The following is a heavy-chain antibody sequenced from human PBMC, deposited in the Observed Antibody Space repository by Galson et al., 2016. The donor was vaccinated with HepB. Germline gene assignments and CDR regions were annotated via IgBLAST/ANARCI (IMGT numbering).Heavy chain of an antibody. Sequence: SLRLSCAASGFTFSSYSMNWVRQAPGKGLEWVSYIGSSSRTIYYADSVKGRFTISRDNAKNSLYLQMNSLRDEDTAVYYCARRGRFGELLPDYWGQGTLVTVSS. J-gene: IGHJ4*02. CDR1: GFTFSSYS. CDR2: IGSSSRTI. V-gene: IGHV3-48*02. D-gene: IGHD3-10*01. CDR3: ARRGRFGELLPDY.